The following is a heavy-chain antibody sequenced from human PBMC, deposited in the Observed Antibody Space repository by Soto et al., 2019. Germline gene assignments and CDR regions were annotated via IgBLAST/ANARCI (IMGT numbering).Heavy chain of an antibody. Sequence: EVQLLESGGNLVQPGGSLRLSCVASGFTFSSYVMSWVRQAPGKGLEWVSSITGSGDTTYYTDSAKGRFTISRDNSRNTLYLQLNILRAEDAAVYYCAKDQRKDYSGNDYRFDYWGQGTLVIVSS. CDR3: AKDQRKDYSGNDYRFDY. D-gene: IGHD5-12*01. J-gene: IGHJ4*02. CDR1: GFTFSSYV. V-gene: IGHV3-23*01. CDR2: ITGSGDTT.